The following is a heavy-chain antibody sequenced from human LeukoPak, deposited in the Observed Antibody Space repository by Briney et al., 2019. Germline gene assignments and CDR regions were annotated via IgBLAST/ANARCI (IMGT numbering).Heavy chain of an antibody. CDR1: GGSFSGYY. Sequence: SETLSLTCAVYGGSFSGYYWSWIRQPPGKGLEWIREINHSGSTNYNPSLKSRVTISVDTSKNQFSLKLSSVTAADTAVYYCARGGVVATIVYYFDYWGQGTLVTVSS. CDR2: INHSGST. D-gene: IGHD5-12*01. CDR3: ARGGVVATIVYYFDY. V-gene: IGHV4-34*01. J-gene: IGHJ4*02.